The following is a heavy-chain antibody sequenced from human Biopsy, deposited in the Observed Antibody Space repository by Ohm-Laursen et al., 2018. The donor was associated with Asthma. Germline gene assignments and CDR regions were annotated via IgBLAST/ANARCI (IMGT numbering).Heavy chain of an antibody. D-gene: IGHD3-10*01. V-gene: IGHV1-18*01. J-gene: IGHJ6*02. CDR1: GYTFNSSG. Sequence: ASVKVSCKTSGYTFNSSGITWVRQAPGQGLEWMGWISVYNGNTKVAQKLQDRVTMITDTSASTAYMELRSLRSDDTAVYFCARAVDYSHYYGIDVWGQGTTVTVS. CDR2: ISVYNGNT. CDR3: ARAVDYSHYYGIDV.